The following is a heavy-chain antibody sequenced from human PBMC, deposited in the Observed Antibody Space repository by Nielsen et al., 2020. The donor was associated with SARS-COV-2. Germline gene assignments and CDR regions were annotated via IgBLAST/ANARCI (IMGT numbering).Heavy chain of an antibody. J-gene: IGHJ4*02. CDR2: INHSGRT. V-gene: IGHV4-34*01. CDR1: GESFSGYY. Sequence: SETLSLTCAVYGESFSGYYWGWTRQPPGKGLEWIGDINHSGRTNYNPSLKSRVTISVDTSKNQFSLKLSSVTAADTAVYYCARQQAVATIIYYFDYWGQGILVTVSS. CDR3: ARQQAVATIIYYFDY. D-gene: IGHD5-24*01.